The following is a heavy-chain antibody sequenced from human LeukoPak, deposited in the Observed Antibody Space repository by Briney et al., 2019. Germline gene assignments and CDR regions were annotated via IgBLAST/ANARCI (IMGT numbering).Heavy chain of an antibody. Sequence: PGESLKISCKGSGYSFTSYWIGWVRQMPGKGLEWMGIIYPGDSDTRYSPSFQGQVTISADESISTAYLQWSSLKASDTAMYYCARQGTDDYGDYLYYYYYGMDVWGQGTTVTVSS. D-gene: IGHD4-17*01. CDR3: ARQGTDDYGDYLYYYYYGMDV. V-gene: IGHV5-51*01. J-gene: IGHJ6*02. CDR2: IYPGDSDT. CDR1: GYSFTSYW.